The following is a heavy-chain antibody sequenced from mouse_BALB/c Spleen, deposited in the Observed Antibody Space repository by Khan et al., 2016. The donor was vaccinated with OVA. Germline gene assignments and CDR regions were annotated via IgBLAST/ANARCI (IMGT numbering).Heavy chain of an antibody. Sequence: EVQLVETGGGLVKPGGSLKFSCAASGFTFSNYAMSWVRQSPEKRLEWVASISSGDSTYYLDSVKGRFTISRDNARNILYLQMSSLRSEDTAIYYCAGDYWFAYWGQGTLVTVSA. CDR2: ISSGDST. CDR1: GFTFSNYA. V-gene: IGHV5-6-5*01. J-gene: IGHJ3*01. CDR3: AGDYWFAY.